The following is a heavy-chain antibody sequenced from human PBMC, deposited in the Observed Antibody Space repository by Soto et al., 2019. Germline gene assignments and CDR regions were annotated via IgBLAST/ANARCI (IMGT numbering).Heavy chain of an antibody. V-gene: IGHV1-69*01. CDR2: IIPIFGTA. J-gene: IGHJ6*02. CDR3: ARDWLLSSPYYYYGMDV. D-gene: IGHD2-2*01. Sequence: QVQLVQSGAEVKKPGSSVKVSCKASGGTFSSYAISWVRQAPGQGLEWMGGIIPIFGTANYAQKFQGRVTITADESKSTAYMELSSLRSEDTAVYYCARDWLLSSPYYYYGMDVWGQGTTVTVSS. CDR1: GGTFSSYA.